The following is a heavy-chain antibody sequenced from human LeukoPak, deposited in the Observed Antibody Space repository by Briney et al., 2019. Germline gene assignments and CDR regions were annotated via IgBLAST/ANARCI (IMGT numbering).Heavy chain of an antibody. D-gene: IGHD3-10*01. CDR2: IRTTAEGAKYA. CDR3: AREGGSGSWYYFDY. Sequence: GSLRLSCATSGFSFTDYPMNWVRQAPGKGLEWISNIRTTAEGAKYAYYADSVKGRVTISRDNAKNSLYLQMNSLRAEDTAVYFCAREGGSGSWYYFDYWGQGTLVTVSS. CDR1: GFSFTDYP. J-gene: IGHJ4*02. V-gene: IGHV3-21*05.